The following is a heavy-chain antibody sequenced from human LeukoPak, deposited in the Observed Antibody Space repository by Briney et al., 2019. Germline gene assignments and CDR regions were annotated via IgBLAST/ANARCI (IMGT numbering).Heavy chain of an antibody. CDR2: ISWNSGSI. Sequence: GRSLRLSCAASGFTFDDYAMHWVRQAPGKGLEWVSGISWNSGSIGYADSVKGRFTISRDNAKNSLYLQMNSLRAEDTALYYCAKEVLQQQQYGTDVWGQGTTVTVSS. V-gene: IGHV3-9*01. CDR3: AKEVLQQQQYGTDV. D-gene: IGHD6-13*01. J-gene: IGHJ6*02. CDR1: GFTFDDYA.